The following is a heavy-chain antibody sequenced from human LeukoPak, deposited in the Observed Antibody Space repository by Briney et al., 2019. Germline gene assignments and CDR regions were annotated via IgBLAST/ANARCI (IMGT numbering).Heavy chain of an antibody. CDR1: GFMFGDYW. CDR2: IKQDGSEI. J-gene: IGHJ4*02. V-gene: IGHV3-7*01. CDR3: ARDPGPDY. Sequence: GGSLRLSCAASGFMFGDYWMSWVRQAPGKGLEWVANIKQDGSEIYYVDSVKGRFTISRDNAKNSLYLQMNGLRAEDTAVYYCARDPGPDYWGQGTLVTVSS.